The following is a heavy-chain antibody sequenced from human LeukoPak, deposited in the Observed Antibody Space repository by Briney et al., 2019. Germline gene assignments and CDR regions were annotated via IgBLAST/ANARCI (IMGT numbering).Heavy chain of an antibody. CDR2: IYNSGTIYYSGST. CDR3: AREGKTGTWGFYFDY. V-gene: IGHV4-59*08. J-gene: IGHJ4*02. Sequence: SETLSLTCTASGGSMSSNYWSWIWQPPGKGLEWIGYIYNSGTIYYSGSTNYNPSLKSRVTISVDTSKNQFSLKLYSVTAADTAVYYCAREGKTGTWGFYFDYWGQGTLVTVSS. D-gene: IGHD1-7*01. CDR1: GGSMSSNY.